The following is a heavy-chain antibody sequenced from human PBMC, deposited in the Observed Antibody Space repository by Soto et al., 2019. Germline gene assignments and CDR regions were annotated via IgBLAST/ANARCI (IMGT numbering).Heavy chain of an antibody. CDR3: ARDQEAGSFFPYYYGMDV. CDR1: GFTFSSYE. CDR2: ISSSGSTI. D-gene: IGHD6-13*01. Sequence: GGSLRLSCATSGFTFSSYEMNWVRQAPGKGLEWVSYISSSGSTIYYADSVKGRFTISRDNAKNSLYLQMDSLRAEDMAVYYCARDQEAGSFFPYYYGMDVWGQGTTVTVS. V-gene: IGHV3-48*03. J-gene: IGHJ6*02.